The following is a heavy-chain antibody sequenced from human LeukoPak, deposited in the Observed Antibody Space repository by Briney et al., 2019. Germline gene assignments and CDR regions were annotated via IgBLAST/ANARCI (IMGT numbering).Heavy chain of an antibody. Sequence: SGGSTSYAQKFQGRFTMTRDTSTSTVYMELSSLRSEDTAVYYCAIAGYSSGWYDRLYAFDIWGQGTMVTVSS. CDR3: AIAGYSSGWYDRLYAFDI. J-gene: IGHJ3*02. D-gene: IGHD6-19*01. V-gene: IGHV1-46*01. CDR2: SGGST.